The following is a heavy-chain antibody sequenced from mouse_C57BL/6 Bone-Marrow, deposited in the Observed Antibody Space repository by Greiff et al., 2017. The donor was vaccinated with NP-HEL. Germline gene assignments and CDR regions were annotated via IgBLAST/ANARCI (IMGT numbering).Heavy chain of an antibody. CDR1: GFTFSSYA. V-gene: IGHV5-4*01. CDR3: AKGVGFAY. J-gene: IGHJ3*01. CDR2: ISDGGSYT. Sequence: DVHLVESGGGLVKPGGSLKLSCAASGFTFSSYAMSWVRQTPEKRLEWVATISDGGSYTYYPDNVKGRFTISRDNAKNNLYLQMSHLKSEDTAMYYCAKGVGFAYWGQGTLVTVSA.